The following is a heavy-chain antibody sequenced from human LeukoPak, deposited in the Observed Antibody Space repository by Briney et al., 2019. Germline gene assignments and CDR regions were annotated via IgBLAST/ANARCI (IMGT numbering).Heavy chain of an antibody. J-gene: IGHJ4*02. D-gene: IGHD5-24*01. Sequence: GGSLRLSCTASNFTFSSYGMHWVRQAPGKGLEWVAVISYDGSNKYYADSVKGRFTISRDNSKNTLYLQMNSLRAEDTAVYYCAKDTQPGRDGYNYFDYWGQGTLVTVSS. V-gene: IGHV3-30*18. CDR1: NFTFSSYG. CDR3: AKDTQPGRDGYNYFDY. CDR2: ISYDGSNK.